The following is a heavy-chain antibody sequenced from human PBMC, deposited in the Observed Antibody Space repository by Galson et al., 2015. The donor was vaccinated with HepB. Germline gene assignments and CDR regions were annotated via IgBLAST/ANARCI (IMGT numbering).Heavy chain of an antibody. D-gene: IGHD3-22*01. Sequence: SETLSLTCTVSGGSISSFYWSWIRQPPGKGLEWIGYIYYSGSTNYNPSLKSRVTISVDTSKNQFSLRLSSVTAADTAVYYCARGIYDSSGYYRTDDAFDIWGQGTMVTVSS. V-gene: IGHV4-59*01. CDR3: ARGIYDSSGYYRTDDAFDI. CDR2: IYYSGST. J-gene: IGHJ3*02. CDR1: GGSISSFY.